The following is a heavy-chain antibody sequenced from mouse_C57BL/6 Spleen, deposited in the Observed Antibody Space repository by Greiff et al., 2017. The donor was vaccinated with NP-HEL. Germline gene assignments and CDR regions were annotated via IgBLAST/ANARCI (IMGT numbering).Heavy chain of an antibody. Sequence: DVMLVESGGGLVKPGGSLKLSCAASGFTFSSYTMSWVRQTPEKRLEWVATISGGGGNTYYTDSVKGRFTISRDNAKNTLYLQMSSMRSEDTALYYCARQIYYGTAWFAYWGQGTLVTVSA. D-gene: IGHD2-1*01. CDR2: ISGGGGNT. J-gene: IGHJ3*01. CDR3: ARQIYYGTAWFAY. CDR1: GFTFSSYT. V-gene: IGHV5-9*01.